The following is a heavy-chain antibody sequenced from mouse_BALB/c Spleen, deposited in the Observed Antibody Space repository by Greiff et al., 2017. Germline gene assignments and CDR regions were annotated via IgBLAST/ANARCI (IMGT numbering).Heavy chain of an antibody. D-gene: IGHD1-2*01. V-gene: IGHV2-6-7*01. J-gene: IGHJ3*01. CDR1: GFSLTGYG. Sequence: QVQLQQSGPGLVAPSQSLSITCTVSGFSLTGYGVNWVRQPPGKGLEWLGMIWGDGSTDYNSALKSRLSISKDNSKSQVFLKMNSLQTDDTARYYCARDSRITTATWFAYWGQGTLVTVSA. CDR3: ARDSRITTATWFAY. CDR2: IWGDGST.